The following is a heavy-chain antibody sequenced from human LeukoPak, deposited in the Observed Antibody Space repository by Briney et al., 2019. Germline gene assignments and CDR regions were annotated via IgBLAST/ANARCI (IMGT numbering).Heavy chain of an antibody. Sequence: SETLSLTSTVSGGSMSSISYYWGWIRQPPGKGLEWIGSIYYSGSTYYNPSLKSRVNISVDTAKNQFSLKLRSATAADTAVSYCARHFRYGWNEPFGYWGQGSLVTVSS. CDR3: ARHFRYGWNEPFGY. V-gene: IGHV4-39*01. CDR2: IYYSGST. D-gene: IGHD1-1*01. CDR1: GGSMSSISYY. J-gene: IGHJ4*02.